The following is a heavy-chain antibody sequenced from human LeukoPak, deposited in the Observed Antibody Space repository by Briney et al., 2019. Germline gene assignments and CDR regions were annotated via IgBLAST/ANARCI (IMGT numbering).Heavy chain of an antibody. Sequence: PGRSLRLSCAASGFTFSSYAMHWVRQAPGKGLEWVAVISYDGSNKYYADSVKGRFTISRDNSKNTLYLQMNSLRAEDTAVYYCARGDGVGATDWFGYWGQGTLVTVSS. D-gene: IGHD1-26*01. V-gene: IGHV3-30-3*01. CDR2: ISYDGSNK. CDR1: GFTFSSYA. CDR3: ARGDGVGATDWFGY. J-gene: IGHJ4*02.